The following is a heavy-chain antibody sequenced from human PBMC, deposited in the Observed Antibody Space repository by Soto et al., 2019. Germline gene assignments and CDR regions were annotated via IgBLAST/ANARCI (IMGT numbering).Heavy chain of an antibody. CDR2: INPNSGGT. Sequence: ASVKVSCKASGYTFTGYYMHWVRQAPGQGLEWMGWINPNSGGTNYAQKFQGRVTMTRDTSISTAYMELSRLRSDDTAVYYCGRSGGRVYILVKDYWGQGTLVTVSS. J-gene: IGHJ4*02. CDR3: GRSGGRVYILVKDY. V-gene: IGHV1-2*02. D-gene: IGHD2-15*01. CDR1: GYTFTGYY.